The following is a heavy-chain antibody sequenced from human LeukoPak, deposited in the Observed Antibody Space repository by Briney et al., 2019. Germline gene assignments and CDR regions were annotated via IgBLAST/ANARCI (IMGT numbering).Heavy chain of an antibody. Sequence: GGSLRLSCAASGFTFSSYSMNWVRQAPGKGLEWVSYISSSSSTIYYADSVKGRFTISRDNAKNSLYLQMNSLRAEDTAVYYCARGAWDSSGYYRSNYFDYWGQGTLVTVSS. CDR2: ISSSSSTI. CDR1: GFTFSSYS. V-gene: IGHV3-48*01. D-gene: IGHD3-22*01. J-gene: IGHJ4*02. CDR3: ARGAWDSSGYYRSNYFDY.